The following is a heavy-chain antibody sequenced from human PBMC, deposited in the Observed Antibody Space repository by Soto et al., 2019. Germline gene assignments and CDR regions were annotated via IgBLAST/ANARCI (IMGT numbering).Heavy chain of an antibody. J-gene: IGHJ4*02. CDR1: GFTFSSYG. CDR2: ISYDGSNK. V-gene: IGHV3-30*18. D-gene: IGHD6-6*01. Sequence: QVQLVESGGGVVQPGRSLRLSCAASGFTFSSYGMHWVRQAPGKGLEWVAVISYDGSNKYYADSVKGRFTISRDNSKNTLYLQMNSLRAEETAVYYCAKERSSSSSPDVDYWGQGTLVTVSS. CDR3: AKERSSSSSPDVDY.